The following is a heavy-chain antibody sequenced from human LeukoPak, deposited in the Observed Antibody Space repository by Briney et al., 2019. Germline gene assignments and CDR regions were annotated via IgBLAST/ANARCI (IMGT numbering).Heavy chain of an antibody. J-gene: IGHJ4*02. CDR1: GGSFSGYY. CDR2: INYYGST. Sequence: SETLSLTCAVYGGSFSGYYWSWIRQPPGKGLEWIAYINYYGSTNDNPSLKSRVTISVDTSKNQFSLNVTSVTAADTAVYYCARGYSSSWYYFDSWGQGTLVTVSS. V-gene: IGHV4-34*11. D-gene: IGHD6-13*01. CDR3: ARGYSSSWYYFDS.